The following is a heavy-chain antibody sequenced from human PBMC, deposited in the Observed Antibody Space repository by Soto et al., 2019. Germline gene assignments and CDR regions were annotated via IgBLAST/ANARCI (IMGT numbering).Heavy chain of an antibody. J-gene: IGHJ4*01. CDR2: ISASASST. V-gene: IGHV3-23*01. CDR1: GFTFSSYA. Sequence: GGSLRLSCGVSGFTFSSYAMSWVRQAPGKGLEWVSAISASASSTFSADSVKGRFTISRDNSKNTLYLQMNNLRAEDTAIYYCARRLSTYFFDNWGQGTLVTAPQ. CDR3: ARRLSTYFFDN. D-gene: IGHD2-21*02.